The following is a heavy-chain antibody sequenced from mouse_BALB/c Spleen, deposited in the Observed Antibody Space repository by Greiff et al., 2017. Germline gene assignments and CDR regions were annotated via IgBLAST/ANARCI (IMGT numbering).Heavy chain of an antibody. Sequence: VQGVESGPGLVAPSQSLSITCTVSGFSLTSYDISWIRQPPGKGLEWLGVIWTGGGTNYNSAFMSRLSISKDNSKSQVFLKMNSLQTDDTAIYYCVRDGNYFDYWGQGTTLTVSS. CDR3: VRDGNYFDY. D-gene: IGHD1-1*02. V-gene: IGHV2-9-2*01. J-gene: IGHJ2*01. CDR1: GFSLTSYD. CDR2: IWTGGGT.